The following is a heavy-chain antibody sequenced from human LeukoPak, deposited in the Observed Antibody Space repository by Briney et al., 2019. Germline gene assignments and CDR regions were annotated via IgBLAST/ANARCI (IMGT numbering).Heavy chain of an antibody. CDR2: IYYSGYT. CDR1: GGSISSSSYY. J-gene: IGHJ4*02. Sequence: SETLSLTCTVSGGSISSSSYYWGWIRQPPGKGLEWIGSIYYSGYTYYHPSLKSRFTISVDTSKNQFSLRLSSVTAADTAVYYCARAWGCSGGSCPSDYWGQGTLVTVSS. D-gene: IGHD2-15*01. V-gene: IGHV4-39*07. CDR3: ARAWGCSGGSCPSDY.